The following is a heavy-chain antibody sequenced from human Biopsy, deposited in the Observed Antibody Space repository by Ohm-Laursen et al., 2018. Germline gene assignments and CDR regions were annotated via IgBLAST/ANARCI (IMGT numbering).Heavy chain of an antibody. J-gene: IGHJ5*02. CDR2: IFSSANT. D-gene: IGHD3-22*01. V-gene: IGHV4-31*01. CDR1: GGSISSGGSY. Sequence: TLSLTCTVSGGSISSGGSYWSWIRQRPGKGLEWIGYIFSSANTYYNPSPKNLITISGDTSKNQFSLKLNSVTAADTAVYYCARGDYFDSNGYFWFDPWGQGTLVTVSS. CDR3: ARGDYFDSNGYFWFDP.